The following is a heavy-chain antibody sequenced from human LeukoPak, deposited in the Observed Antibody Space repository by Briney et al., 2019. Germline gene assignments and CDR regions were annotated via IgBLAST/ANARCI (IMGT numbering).Heavy chain of an antibody. J-gene: IGHJ4*02. CDR2: INHSGST. V-gene: IGHV4-34*01. CDR3: ARRSYDFWSGYQLFDY. Sequence: SEFLSLTCAVYGGSFSGYYWSWIRQPPGKGLEWIGEINHSGSTNYNPSLKSRVTISVDTSKNQFSLKLSSVTAADTAVYYCARRSYDFWSGYQLFDYWGQGTLVTVSS. D-gene: IGHD3-3*01. CDR1: GGSFSGYY.